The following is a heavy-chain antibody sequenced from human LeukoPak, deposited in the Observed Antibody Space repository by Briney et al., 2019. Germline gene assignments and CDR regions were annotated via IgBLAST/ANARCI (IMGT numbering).Heavy chain of an antibody. V-gene: IGHV3-23*01. CDR1: GFTFSSYA. CDR3: ATPPGGGYDPASNPTNYFDY. CDR2: ISGSGGST. D-gene: IGHD5-12*01. Sequence: PGGSLRLSCAASGFTFSSYAMSWVRQAPGKGLEWVSAISGSGGSTYYADSVKGRFTISRDNSKNTLYLQMNSLRAEDTAVYYCATPPGGGYDPASNPTNYFDYWGQGTLVTVSS. J-gene: IGHJ4*02.